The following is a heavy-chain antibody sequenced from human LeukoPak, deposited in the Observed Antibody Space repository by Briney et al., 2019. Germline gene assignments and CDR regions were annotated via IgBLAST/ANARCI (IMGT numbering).Heavy chain of an antibody. CDR3: ARTVIPYYFDY. J-gene: IGHJ4*02. V-gene: IGHV4-59*08. CDR1: GGSISSYY. Sequence: SETLSLTCTVSGGSISSYYWSWIRQPPGKGLEWIGYIYYSGSTNYNPSLKSRVTISVDTSKNQFSLKLSSVTAAGTAVYYCARTVIPYYFDYWGQGTLVTVSS. D-gene: IGHD4-17*01. CDR2: IYYSGST.